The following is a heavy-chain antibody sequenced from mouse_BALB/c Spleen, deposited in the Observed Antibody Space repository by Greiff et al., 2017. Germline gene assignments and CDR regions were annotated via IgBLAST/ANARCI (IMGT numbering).Heavy chain of an antibody. CDR2: INPYNGAT. V-gene: IGHV1-26*01. CDR3: ARRDYGSSSTRAMDY. Sequence: EVQLQQSGPELVKPGASVKISCKASGYSFTGYYMHWVKQSHVKSLEWIGRINPYNGATSYNQNFKDKASLTVDKSSSTAYMELHSLTSEDSAVYYCARRDYGSSSTRAMDYWGQGTSVTVSS. D-gene: IGHD1-1*01. J-gene: IGHJ4*01. CDR1: GYSFTGYY.